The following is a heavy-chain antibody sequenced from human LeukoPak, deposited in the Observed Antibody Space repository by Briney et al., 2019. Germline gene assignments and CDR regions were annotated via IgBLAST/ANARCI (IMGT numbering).Heavy chain of an antibody. CDR3: AKDSGAYYYDSSGYYRGTNYFDY. CDR2: INSDGSNT. D-gene: IGHD3-22*01. Sequence: GGSLRLSCAASGFTFSTYWMHWVRQAPGKGLVWVSRINSDGSNTRYADSVKGRFTISRDNAKNSLYLQMNSLRAEDTASYYCAKDSGAYYYDSSGYYRGTNYFDYWGQGTLVTVSS. J-gene: IGHJ4*02. CDR1: GFTFSTYW. V-gene: IGHV3-74*01.